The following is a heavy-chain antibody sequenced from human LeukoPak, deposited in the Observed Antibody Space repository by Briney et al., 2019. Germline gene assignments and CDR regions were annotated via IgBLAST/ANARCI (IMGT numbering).Heavy chain of an antibody. D-gene: IGHD4-17*01. CDR3: ARGGYGAHMG. J-gene: IGHJ4*02. CDR1: GFTFSSYW. Sequence: QTGGSLRLSCAASGFTFSSYWMHWVRQAPGKGLVWVSRIKSDGSSTSYADSVKGRFTISRDNAKNTVSLQMSSLRAEDTALYYCARGGYGAHMGWGQGTLVTVSS. V-gene: IGHV3-74*01. CDR2: IKSDGSST.